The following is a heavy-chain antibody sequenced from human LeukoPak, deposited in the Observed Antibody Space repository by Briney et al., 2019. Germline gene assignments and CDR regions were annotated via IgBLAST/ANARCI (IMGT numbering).Heavy chain of an antibody. V-gene: IGHV4-61*02. CDR1: GDPIRSDSYY. Sequence: SQTLSLTCTVSGDPIRSDSYYWNWLRQPAGKGLEWIGRIYASGSTNYNPSLKSRVTISLDTSRNRFSLNLSSVTATDTAVYLCARDRSSGWLNWFDPWGQGTLVTVSP. CDR2: IYASGST. CDR3: ARDRSSGWLNWFDP. J-gene: IGHJ5*02. D-gene: IGHD6-19*01.